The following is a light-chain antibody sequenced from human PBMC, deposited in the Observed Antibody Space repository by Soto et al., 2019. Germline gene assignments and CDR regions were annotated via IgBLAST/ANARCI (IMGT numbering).Light chain of an antibody. Sequence: LVATPSSATLSLTPWQWAALYCMASQSVGGDVAWYQQKPGQAPRLLIYGASTRATGIPGRFSGSGSGTEFSLTISSLQSEDFAIYYCQQYNNWPLTFGGGTKVDIK. V-gene: IGKV3-15*01. CDR1: QSVGGD. CDR2: GAS. J-gene: IGKJ4*01. CDR3: QQYNNWPLT.